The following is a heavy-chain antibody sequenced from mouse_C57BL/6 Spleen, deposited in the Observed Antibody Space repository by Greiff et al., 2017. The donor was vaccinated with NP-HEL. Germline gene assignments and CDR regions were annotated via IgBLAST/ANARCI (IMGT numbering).Heavy chain of an antibody. J-gene: IGHJ2*01. V-gene: IGHV5-4*01. CDR3: AREEGDFDY. CDR1: GFTFSSYA. CDR2: ISDGGSYT. Sequence: EVQVVESGGGLVKPGGSLKLSCAASGFTFSSYAMSWVRQTPEKRLEWVATISDGGSYTYYPDNVKGRFTISRDNAKNNLYLQMSHLKSEDTAMYYCAREEGDFDYWGQGTTLTVSS.